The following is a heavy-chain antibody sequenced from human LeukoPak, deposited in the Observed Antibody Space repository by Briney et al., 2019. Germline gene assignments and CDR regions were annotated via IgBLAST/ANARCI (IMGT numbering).Heavy chain of an antibody. CDR3: ARDGSSGYYFGFDY. J-gene: IGHJ4*02. D-gene: IGHD3-22*01. CDR1: GYTFTTYG. CDR2: ISGYNGNT. V-gene: IGHV1-18*01. Sequence: ASVKVSCKVSGYTFTTYGISWVRQAPGQGLEWMGWISGYNGNTNYAQKLQGRVTMTTDTSTSTAYMELRSLRSDDTAVYYCARDGSSGYYFGFDYWGQGTLVTVSS.